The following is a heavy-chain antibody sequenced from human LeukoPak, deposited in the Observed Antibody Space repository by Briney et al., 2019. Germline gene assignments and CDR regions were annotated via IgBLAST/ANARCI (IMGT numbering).Heavy chain of an antibody. J-gene: IGHJ3*02. D-gene: IGHD3-9*01. V-gene: IGHV3-7*04. Sequence: GGSLRLSCAASGFTFNTFWMSWVRQAPGKGLEWVANIKEDGSEKYYVDSVKGRFTISRDNAKNSPYLQMNSLRAEDTAVYYCARLPRLVKYAFDIWGQGTMVTVSS. CDR2: IKEDGSEK. CDR3: ARLPRLVKYAFDI. CDR1: GFTFNTFW.